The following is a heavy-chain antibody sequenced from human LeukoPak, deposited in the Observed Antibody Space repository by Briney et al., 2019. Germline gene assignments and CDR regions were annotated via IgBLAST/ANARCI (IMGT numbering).Heavy chain of an antibody. CDR3: ARGYYGDYLFDY. CDR1: GFTFTTYS. CDR2: ISSSSSTI. J-gene: IGHJ4*02. V-gene: IGHV3-48*02. D-gene: IGHD4-17*01. Sequence: GGSLRLSCAASGFTFTTYSMNWAGQAPGKGLEWVSYISSSSSTIYYADSVKGRFTISRDSAKHLLYLQMNSLADEDTAVYYCARGYYGDYLFDYWGQGTLVTVSS.